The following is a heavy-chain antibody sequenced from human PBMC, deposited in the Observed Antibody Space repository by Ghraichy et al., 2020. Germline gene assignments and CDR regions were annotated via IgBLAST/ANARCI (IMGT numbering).Heavy chain of an antibody. CDR2: TRNKANSYTT. V-gene: IGHV3-72*01. J-gene: IGHJ4*02. Sequence: GGSLRLSCAASGFTFSDHYMDWVRQAPGKGLEWVGRTRNKANSYTTEYAASVKGRFTISRDDSKNSLYLQMNSLKTEDTAVYYCAREGHGDRPDYWGQGTLVTVSS. CDR1: GFTFSDHY. CDR3: AREGHGDRPDY. D-gene: IGHD4-17*01.